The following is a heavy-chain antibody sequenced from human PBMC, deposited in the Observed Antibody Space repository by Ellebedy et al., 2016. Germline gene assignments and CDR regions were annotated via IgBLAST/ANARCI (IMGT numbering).Heavy chain of an antibody. Sequence: SETLSLTXTVSGGPISGYYWSWIRQPPGKGLEWIGYIYYTGTTNYNPSLKSRIAMSVDTSRDQFSLKLSSVTAADSAVYFCAKLGRMAAISSYYYHSMDVWGQGTAVTVSS. CDR3: AKLGRMAAISSYYYHSMDV. D-gene: IGHD6-6*01. CDR1: GGPISGYY. J-gene: IGHJ6*02. V-gene: IGHV4-59*01. CDR2: IYYTGTT.